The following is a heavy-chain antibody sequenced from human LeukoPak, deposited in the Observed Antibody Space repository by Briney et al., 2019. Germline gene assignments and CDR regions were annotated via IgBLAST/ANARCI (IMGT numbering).Heavy chain of an antibody. Sequence: SQTLSLTCAVYGGSFSGYYWSWIRQPPGKGLEWIGEINHSGSTNYNPSLKSRVTISVDTSKNQFSLKLSSVTAADTAVYYCAAGNDYFDYWGQGTLVTVSS. V-gene: IGHV4-34*01. J-gene: IGHJ4*02. CDR2: INHSGST. CDR3: AAGNDYFDY. CDR1: GGSFSGYY. D-gene: IGHD4-23*01.